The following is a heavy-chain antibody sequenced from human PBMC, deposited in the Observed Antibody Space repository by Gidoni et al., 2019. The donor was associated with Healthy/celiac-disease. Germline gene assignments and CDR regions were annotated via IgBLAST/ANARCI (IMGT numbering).Heavy chain of an antibody. D-gene: IGHD6-19*01. V-gene: IGHV4-39*01. CDR2: IYYSGST. CDR1: GGSISRSSYY. Sequence: QLQLQESGPGLVKPSETLSLTCTVSGGSISRSSYYWGWIRQPPGKGLEWIGSIYYSGSTYYNPSLKSRVTISVDTSKNQFSLKLSSVTAADTAVYYCARRARPELRPVAGVDYWGQGTLVTVSS. J-gene: IGHJ4*02. CDR3: ARRARPELRPVAGVDY.